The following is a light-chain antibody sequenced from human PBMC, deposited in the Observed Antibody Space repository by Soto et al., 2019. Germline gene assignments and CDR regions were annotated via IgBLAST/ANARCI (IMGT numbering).Light chain of an antibody. J-gene: IGLJ2*01. Sequence: QSALTQPPSASGSPGQSVTISFTGTSSDVGGYKYVSWYQQKSGKAPKLIIYEVNERPSGVPDRFSGSKSDNTASLTVSGLQAEDEADYYCSAYAGRNNVLFGGGTKVTVL. CDR1: SSDVGGYKY. CDR2: EVN. CDR3: SAYAGRNNVL. V-gene: IGLV2-8*01.